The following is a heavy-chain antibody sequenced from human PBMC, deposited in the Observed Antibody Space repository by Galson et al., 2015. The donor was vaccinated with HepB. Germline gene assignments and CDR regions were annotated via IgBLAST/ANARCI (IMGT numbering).Heavy chain of an antibody. Sequence: SLRLSCAASGSTFSIYTMTWVRQAPGKGLEWVSSISGSGGNTYSADSVKGRFTISRDNSKNTLYLQMNSLRAEDTAVYYCAKRIERIMVTILDSWGQGTLVTVSS. CDR3: AKRIERIMVTILDS. D-gene: IGHD2-8*01. CDR2: ISGSGGNT. CDR1: GSTFSIYT. V-gene: IGHV3-23*01. J-gene: IGHJ4*02.